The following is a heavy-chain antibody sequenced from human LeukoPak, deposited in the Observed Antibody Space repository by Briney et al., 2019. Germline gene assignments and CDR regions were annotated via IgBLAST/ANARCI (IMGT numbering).Heavy chain of an antibody. CDR2: IYYSGST. CDR1: GDSIGSYY. D-gene: IGHD4-17*01. V-gene: IGHV4-59*01. J-gene: IGHJ4*02. CDR3: ASGYYGTRTLAFDY. Sequence: SETLSLTCTVSGDSIGSYYWSWIRQPPGKGLEWIGYIYYSGSTNYNPSLKSRVTISVDTSKNQFSLKLSSVTAADTAVYYCASGYYGTRTLAFDYWGQGTLVTVSS.